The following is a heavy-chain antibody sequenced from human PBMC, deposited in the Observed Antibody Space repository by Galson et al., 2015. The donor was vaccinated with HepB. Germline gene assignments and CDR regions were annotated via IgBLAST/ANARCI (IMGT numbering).Heavy chain of an antibody. Sequence: TLSLTCTVSGGSISSGGYYWSWIRQHPGKGLEWIGYIYHSGSTYYSPSLKSRLTISVDTSKNQFSLKLSSVTAADTAVYYCARAPFGGNYFDYWGQGTLVIVSS. CDR1: GGSISSGGYY. CDR2: IYHSGST. D-gene: IGHD3-16*01. V-gene: IGHV4-31*03. CDR3: ARAPFGGNYFDY. J-gene: IGHJ4*02.